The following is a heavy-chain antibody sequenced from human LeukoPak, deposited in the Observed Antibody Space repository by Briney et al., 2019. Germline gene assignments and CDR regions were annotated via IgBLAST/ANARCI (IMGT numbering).Heavy chain of an antibody. V-gene: IGHV4-59*01. CDR3: ARNPSYDILTGYSDYYGMDV. Sequence: SETLSLTCTVSGGSISSYYWSWIRQPPGKGLEWIGYIYYSGSTNYNPSLKSRVTISVDTSKNQFSLKLSSVTVADTAVYYCARNPSYDILTGYSDYYGMDVWGQGTTVTVS. D-gene: IGHD3-9*01. J-gene: IGHJ6*02. CDR2: IYYSGST. CDR1: GGSISSYY.